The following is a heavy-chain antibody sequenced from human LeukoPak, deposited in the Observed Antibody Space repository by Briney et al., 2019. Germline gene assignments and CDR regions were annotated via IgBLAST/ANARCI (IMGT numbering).Heavy chain of an antibody. Sequence: PGGSLRLSCAASGFTFSRYEMNWVRQAPGKGLEWVSYISGSGSMIYYADSVKGRFTISRDNAKNSLYLQMSSLRAEDTAVYYCAREGVSNCSGGSSYCAYWGEGTLVPVSS. CDR1: GFTFSRYE. CDR2: ISGSGSMI. D-gene: IGHD2-15*01. J-gene: IGHJ4*02. V-gene: IGHV3-48*03. CDR3: AREGVSNCSGGSSYCAY.